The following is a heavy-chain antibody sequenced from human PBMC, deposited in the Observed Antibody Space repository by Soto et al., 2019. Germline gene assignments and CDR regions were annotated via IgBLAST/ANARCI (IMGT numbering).Heavy chain of an antibody. Sequence: EVQLLESGGGLVQPGGSLRLSCAASGFTFSSYAMSWVRQAPGKGLEWVSAISGSGGSTYYTDSVKGRFTISRDNSKNXLDLQMNSLRAEDTAVYYCAKSGRTTVVTWYYFDYWGQGSLVTVSS. CDR2: ISGSGGST. V-gene: IGHV3-23*01. CDR3: AKSGRTTVVTWYYFDY. D-gene: IGHD4-17*01. J-gene: IGHJ4*02. CDR1: GFTFSSYA.